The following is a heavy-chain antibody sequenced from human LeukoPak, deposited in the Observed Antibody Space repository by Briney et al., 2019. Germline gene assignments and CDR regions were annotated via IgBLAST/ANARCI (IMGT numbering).Heavy chain of an antibody. CDR2: IYYSGST. D-gene: IGHD4/OR15-4a*01. V-gene: IGHV4-59*01. J-gene: IGHJ3*02. Sequence: PSETLSLTCTVSGGSISSYYWSWIRQPPGKGLEWIGYIYYSGSTNYNSSLKSRVTISVDTSKNQFSLKLSSVTAADTAVYYCARGADYSDAFDIWGQGTMVTVSS. CDR1: GGSISSYY. CDR3: ARGADYSDAFDI.